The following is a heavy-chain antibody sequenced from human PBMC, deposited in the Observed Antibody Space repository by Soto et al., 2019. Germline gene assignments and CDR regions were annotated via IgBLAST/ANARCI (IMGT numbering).Heavy chain of an antibody. V-gene: IGHV3-48*03. Sequence: GGSLRLSCAASGFSFNSYGMNWVRQSPGKGLEFVSYIDTRATTITYAESVKGRFAISRDNAKNSLFLQMNSLRAEDTAVYYCARGVGLSGKYYALDIWGQGTMVTVSS. D-gene: IGHD1-26*01. CDR2: IDTRATTI. CDR1: GFSFNSYG. CDR3: ARGVGLSGKYYALDI. J-gene: IGHJ3*02.